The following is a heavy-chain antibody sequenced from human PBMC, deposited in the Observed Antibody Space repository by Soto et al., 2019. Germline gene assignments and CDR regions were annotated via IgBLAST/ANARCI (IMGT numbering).Heavy chain of an antibody. D-gene: IGHD3-10*01. Sequence: PGGSLRLSCAASGFTFSSYSMNWVRQAPGKGLEWVSYISSSSSYTNYADSVKGRFTISRDNAKNSLYLQMNSLRAEDTAVYYCARASVLLWFGEGGYYFDYWGQGTLVTVSS. CDR1: GFTFSSYS. CDR3: ARASVLLWFGEGGYYFDY. J-gene: IGHJ4*02. CDR2: ISSSSSYT. V-gene: IGHV3-21*05.